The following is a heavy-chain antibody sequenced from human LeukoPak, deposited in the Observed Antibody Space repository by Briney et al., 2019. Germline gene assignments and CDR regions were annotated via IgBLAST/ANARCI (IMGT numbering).Heavy chain of an antibody. D-gene: IGHD2-2*01. CDR3: ARAPRIVVVPAAIGGWFDP. J-gene: IGHJ5*02. CDR2: IYYSGST. Sequence: SQTLSLTCTVSGGSISSGGYYWSWIRQHPGKGLEWIGYIYYSGSTYYNPSLKSRVTISVDTSKNQFSLKLSSVTAADTAVYYCARAPRIVVVPAAIGGWFDPWGQGTLVTVFS. CDR1: GGSISSGGYY. V-gene: IGHV4-31*03.